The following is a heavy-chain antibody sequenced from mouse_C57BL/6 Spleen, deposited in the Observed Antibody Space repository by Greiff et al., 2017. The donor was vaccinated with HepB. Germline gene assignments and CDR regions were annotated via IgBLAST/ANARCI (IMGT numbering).Heavy chain of an antibody. Sequence: EVQLQQSGAELVRPGASVKLSCTASGFNIKDDYMHWVKQRPEQGLEWIGWIDPENGDTEYASKFQGKATITADTSSNTAYLQLSSLTSEDTAVYYCTTGGTGYFDVWGTGTTVTVSS. CDR1: GFNIKDDY. V-gene: IGHV14-4*01. J-gene: IGHJ1*03. CDR2: IDPENGDT. CDR3: TTGGTGYFDV. D-gene: IGHD3-3*01.